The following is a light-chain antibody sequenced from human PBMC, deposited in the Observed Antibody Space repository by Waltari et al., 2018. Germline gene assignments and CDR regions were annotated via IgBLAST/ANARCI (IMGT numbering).Light chain of an antibody. Sequence: DIQMTQSPSSVSASVGDRVILTCRASQTISRWLAWYQQRPGEAPKLLIYATSSLYTGVPSRFSGTGSGTDFTLTINTLQPEDFATYYCQQADSFPLSFGGGTKVEMK. CDR1: QTISRW. V-gene: IGKV1-12*01. CDR2: ATS. J-gene: IGKJ4*01. CDR3: QQADSFPLS.